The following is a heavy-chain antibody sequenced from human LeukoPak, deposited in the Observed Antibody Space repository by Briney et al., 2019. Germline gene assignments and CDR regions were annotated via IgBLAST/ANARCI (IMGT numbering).Heavy chain of an antibody. CDR3: AREGSGWYRGFDY. CDR1: GFTFSSYW. V-gene: IGHV3-74*01. D-gene: IGHD6-19*01. CDR2: INSDGSST. J-gene: IGHJ4*02. Sequence: PGGSLRLSCAASGFTFSSYWMHWVRQAPGKGLVWVSRINSDGSSTSYADSVEGRFTISRDNAKNTLYLQMNSLRAEDTAVYYCAREGSGWYRGFDYWGQGTLVTVSS.